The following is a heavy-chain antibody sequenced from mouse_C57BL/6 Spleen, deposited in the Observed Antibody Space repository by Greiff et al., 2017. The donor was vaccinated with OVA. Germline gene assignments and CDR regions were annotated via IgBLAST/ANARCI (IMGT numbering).Heavy chain of an antibody. J-gene: IGHJ3*01. CDR2: IDPSDSYT. V-gene: IGHV1-59*01. D-gene: IGHD3-2*02. CDR3: ARRGTAQAIWFGY. CDR1: GYTFTSYW. Sequence: QVQLQQPGAELVRPGTSVKLSCKASGYTFTSYWMHWVKQRPGQGLEWIGVIDPSDSYTNYNQKFKGKATLTVDTSSSTAYMQLSSLTSEDSAVYYSARRGTAQAIWFGYWGQGTLVTVSA.